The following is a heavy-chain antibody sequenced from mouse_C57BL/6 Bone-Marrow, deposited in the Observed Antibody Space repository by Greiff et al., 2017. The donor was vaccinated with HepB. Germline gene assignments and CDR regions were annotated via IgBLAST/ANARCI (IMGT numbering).Heavy chain of an antibody. D-gene: IGHD4-1*01. CDR1: GYTFTDYY. CDR2: IYPGSGNT. CDR3: ARVDPGGPYAMDY. Sequence: QVQLQQSGAELVRPGASVKLSCKASGYTFTDYYINWVKQRPGQGLEWIARIYPGSGNTYYNEKFKGKATLTAEKSSSTAYMQLSSLTSEDSAVYFCARVDPGGPYAMDYWGQGTSVTVSA. J-gene: IGHJ4*01. V-gene: IGHV1-76*01.